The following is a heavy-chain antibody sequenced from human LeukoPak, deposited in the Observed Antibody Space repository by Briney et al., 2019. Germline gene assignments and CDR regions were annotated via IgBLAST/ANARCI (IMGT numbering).Heavy chain of an antibody. V-gene: IGHV5-51*01. Sequence: GESLKISCKGSGYSFTSYWIGWVRQMPGKGLEWMGIIYPGDSDTTYSPSFQGQVTISADKSISTAYLQWSSLKASDTAMYYCARPGYYYDSSGYRDYAFDIWGQGTMVTVSS. D-gene: IGHD3-22*01. CDR1: GYSFTSYW. J-gene: IGHJ3*02. CDR2: IYPGDSDT. CDR3: ARPGYYYDSSGYRDYAFDI.